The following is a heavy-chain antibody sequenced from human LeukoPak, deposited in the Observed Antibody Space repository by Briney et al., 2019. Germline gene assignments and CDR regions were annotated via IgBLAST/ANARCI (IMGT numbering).Heavy chain of an antibody. CDR2: INPNSDGT. CDR3: ARDFSDLTGYNPHYYYYYMDV. V-gene: IGHV1-2*02. CDR1: GYTFTGYC. Sequence: GASVKVSCKASGYTFTGYCLHWVRQAPGQGLEWMGCINPNSDGTNYAQKFQARVTMTRDTSINTAYMELSRLRSDDTAIYYCARDFSDLTGYNPHYYYYYMDVWGKGTTITISS. J-gene: IGHJ6*03. D-gene: IGHD3-9*01.